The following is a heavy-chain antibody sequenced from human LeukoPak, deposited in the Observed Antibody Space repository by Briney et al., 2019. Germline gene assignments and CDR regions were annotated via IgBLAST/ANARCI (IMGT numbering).Heavy chain of an antibody. CDR1: GYTFTSYY. D-gene: IGHD5-18*01. CDR2: INPSGGST. J-gene: IGHJ4*02. Sequence: ASVKVSCKASGYTFTSYYMHWVRQAPGQGLEWMGIINPSGGSTSYAQMFQGRVTMTRDTSTSTVYMELSSLRSEDTAVYYCARGLGAKRGYSYGSSPFDYWGQGTLVTVSS. CDR3: ARGLGAKRGYSYGSSPFDY. V-gene: IGHV1-46*01.